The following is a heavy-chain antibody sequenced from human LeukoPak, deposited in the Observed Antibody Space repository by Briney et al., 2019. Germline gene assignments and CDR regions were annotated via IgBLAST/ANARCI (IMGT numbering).Heavy chain of an antibody. Sequence: SCPTLVNPTQTLTLTCTFSGFSLSTRGVGVGWIRQSPGKALECLALIFWDDDKRYSPSLKSRLTITKDTSKNQVVLTMTNMDPVDTATYYRAHRSPIAVAGTLDYWGQGTLVTVSS. CDR3: AHRSPIAVAGTLDY. D-gene: IGHD6-19*01. CDR2: IFWDDDK. CDR1: GFSLSTRGVG. V-gene: IGHV2-5*02. J-gene: IGHJ4*02.